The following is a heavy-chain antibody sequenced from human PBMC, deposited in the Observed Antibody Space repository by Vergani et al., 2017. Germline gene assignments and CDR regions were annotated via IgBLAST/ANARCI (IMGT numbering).Heavy chain of an antibody. Sequence: QVQLVQSGAEVKKPGASVKVSCKASGYTFTSYYMHWVRQAPGQGLEWMGIINPSGGSTSYAPKFQGRVTMTRDTSTSTAYRELSSLRSEDTAVYYCARVAAAGDDPVYYYYYYMDVWGKGTTVTVSS. D-gene: IGHD6-13*01. CDR1: GYTFTSYY. CDR3: ARVAAAGDDPVYYYYYYMDV. J-gene: IGHJ6*03. CDR2: INPSGGST. V-gene: IGHV1-46*01.